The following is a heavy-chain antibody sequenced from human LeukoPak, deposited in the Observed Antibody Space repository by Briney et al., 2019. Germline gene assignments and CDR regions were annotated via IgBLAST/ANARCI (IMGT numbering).Heavy chain of an antibody. D-gene: IGHD4-11*01. V-gene: IGHV3-23*01. J-gene: IGHJ4*02. CDR2: FAISGNT. CDR1: GFTFSTYA. Sequence: GGSLRLSCAASGFTFSTYAMSWVRQAPRKGLEWVSTFAISGNTYYADSVKGRFTISRDNSKNTLSLQMNSLRAEDTAVYYCAKRIGRVGPTSSHYFESWGQGPLVTVSS. CDR3: AKRIGRVGPTSSHYFES.